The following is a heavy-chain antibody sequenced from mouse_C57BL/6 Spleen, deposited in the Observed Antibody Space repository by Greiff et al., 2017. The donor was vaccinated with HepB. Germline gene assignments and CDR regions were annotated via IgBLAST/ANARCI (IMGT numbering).Heavy chain of an antibody. CDR1: GYTFTDYY. V-gene: IGHV1-26*01. Sequence: VQLQQSGPELVKPGASVKISCKASGYTFTDYYMNWVKQSHGKSLEWIGDINPNNGGTSYNQKFKGKATLTVDKSSSTAYMELRSLTSEDSAVYYCASYYDYDKSYYAMDYWGQGTSVTVSS. CDR3: ASYYDYDKSYYAMDY. CDR2: INPNNGGT. J-gene: IGHJ4*01. D-gene: IGHD2-4*01.